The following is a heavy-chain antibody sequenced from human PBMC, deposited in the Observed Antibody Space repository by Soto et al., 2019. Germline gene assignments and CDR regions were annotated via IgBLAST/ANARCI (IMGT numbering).Heavy chain of an antibody. CDR3: ARVFSSGSGWMYYFDF. CDR1: SGSISTGNW. Sequence: QVELQESGPRLVKSSGTLSLTCEVSSGSISTGNWWRWVRQPPGKGLEWIGEIHSTRANNYNPSPKSRVTMPIDTPKDQFPVILTSATAADTAVYYCARVFSSGSGWMYYFDFWGQGILVSVSS. V-gene: IGHV4-4*02. D-gene: IGHD2-15*01. J-gene: IGHJ4*02. CDR2: IHSTRAN.